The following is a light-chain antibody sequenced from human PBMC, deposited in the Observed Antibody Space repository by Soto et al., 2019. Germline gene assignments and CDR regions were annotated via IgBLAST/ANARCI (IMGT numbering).Light chain of an antibody. J-gene: IGLJ2*01. V-gene: IGLV1-40*01. Sequence: QSVLTQPPSVSGAPGQRVTISCTGSSSNIGAGYDVHWYQQLPGTAPKHTTYGNSNRPSGVPDRFSGSKSGTSASLAITGLQAEDEADYYCQSYDSSLSAHVVFGGGTKLTVL. CDR2: GNS. CDR3: QSYDSSLSAHVV. CDR1: SSNIGAGYD.